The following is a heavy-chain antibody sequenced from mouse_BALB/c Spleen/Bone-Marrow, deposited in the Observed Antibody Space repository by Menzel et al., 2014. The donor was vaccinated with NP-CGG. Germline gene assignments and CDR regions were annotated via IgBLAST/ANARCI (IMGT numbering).Heavy chain of an antibody. Sequence: VQLQQSGAELVKPGAPVRLSCKASGHTFTSYWMNWVKQRPGRGLEWIGRIDPSDSGTHYNQKFKDKATLTVDKSSSTAYIQLSSLTSEDSAVYCCARALGDGYYYAMDYWGQGTSVTVSS. V-gene: IGHV1-69*02. CDR2: IDPSDSGT. J-gene: IGHJ4*01. D-gene: IGHD2-3*01. CDR1: GHTFTSYW. CDR3: ARALGDGYYYAMDY.